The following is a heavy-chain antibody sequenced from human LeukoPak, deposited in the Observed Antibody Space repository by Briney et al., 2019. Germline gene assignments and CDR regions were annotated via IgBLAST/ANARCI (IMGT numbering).Heavy chain of an antibody. J-gene: IGHJ4*02. V-gene: IGHV4/OR15-8*02. CDR3: AKGFCSSASCHFFDY. D-gene: IGHD2-2*01. Sequence: PSLKGRVTISMDGSKNRFSLNLASVTAADTAMYYCAKGFCSSASCHFFDYWGQGILVTVSS.